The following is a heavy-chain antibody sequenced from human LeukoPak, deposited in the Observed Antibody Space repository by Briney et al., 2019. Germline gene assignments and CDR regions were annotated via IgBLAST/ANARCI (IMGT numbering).Heavy chain of an antibody. CDR1: GGSISLSYYY. Sequence: SETLSLTCSVSGGSISLSYYYWGWIRQPPGKALEWIGSVYYSGTTSYNPSLKSRVTISVDMSKNHFSLRLSSVTAADTAVYYCARARPHKYCSGGSCYSDLFDYWGQGTLVTVSS. D-gene: IGHD2-15*01. J-gene: IGHJ4*02. V-gene: IGHV4-39*02. CDR3: ARARPHKYCSGGSCYSDLFDY. CDR2: VYYSGTT.